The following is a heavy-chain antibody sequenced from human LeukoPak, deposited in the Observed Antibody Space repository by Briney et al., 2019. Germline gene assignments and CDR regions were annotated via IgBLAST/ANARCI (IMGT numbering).Heavy chain of an antibody. J-gene: IGHJ5*02. CDR3: AYWLSTVGWFDP. CDR1: GGSFSGYY. CDR2: INHSGST. D-gene: IGHD3-9*01. V-gene: IGHV4-34*01. Sequence: SETLSLTCAVYGGSFSGYYWSWIRQPPGKGLEWIGQINHSGSTNYNPSLKSRVTISVDRSKNQFSLKLSSVTAADTAVYYCAYWLSTVGWFDPWGQGTLVTVSS.